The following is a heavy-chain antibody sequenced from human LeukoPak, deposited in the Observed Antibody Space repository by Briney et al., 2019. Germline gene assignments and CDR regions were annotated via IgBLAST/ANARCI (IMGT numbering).Heavy chain of an antibody. CDR2: INHSGST. D-gene: IGHD2-2*01. CDR1: GGSFSGYY. J-gene: IGHJ4*02. Sequence: SETLSLTCAVYGGSFSGYYWSWIRQPPGKGREGIGEINHSGSTNYNPSLKSRVTISVATSKNQFSLKLSSGTAADTAVYYCARTRGYCSSTSCRNFDYWGQGTLVTVSS. CDR3: ARTRGYCSSTSCRNFDY. V-gene: IGHV4-34*01.